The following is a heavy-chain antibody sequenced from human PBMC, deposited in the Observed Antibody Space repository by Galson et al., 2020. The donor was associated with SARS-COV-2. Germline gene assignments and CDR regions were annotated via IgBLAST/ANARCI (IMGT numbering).Heavy chain of an antibody. CDR1: GFTFSSFA. CDR2: ITGRGTTA. Sequence: GGSLRLSCAASGFTFSSFAMSWVRQAPGKGLEWVSSITGRGTTAYYADSVKGRFTLSRDNSENTLYLQMTRLRAEDTAVYYCGKHLGTPDYDFWSGHRGAFDTWGQGTVVTVSS. J-gene: IGHJ3*02. V-gene: IGHV3-23*01. D-gene: IGHD3-3*01. CDR3: GKHLGTPDYDFWSGHRGAFDT.